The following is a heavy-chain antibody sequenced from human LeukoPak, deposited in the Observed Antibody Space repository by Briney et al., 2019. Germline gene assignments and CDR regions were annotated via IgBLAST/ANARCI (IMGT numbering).Heavy chain of an antibody. D-gene: IGHD3-3*01. V-gene: IGHV4-59*01. CDR2: IDNSGNT. Sequence: SETLSLTCTVSRGSISSYYWSWIRQPPGKGLEWIGYIDNSGNTNSNPSLKSRVTMSVDTSKNQFSLKLSSVIAADTAVYYCARGRITIFGVVIPHFDSWGQGTLVTVSS. CDR1: RGSISSYY. J-gene: IGHJ4*02. CDR3: ARGRITIFGVVIPHFDS.